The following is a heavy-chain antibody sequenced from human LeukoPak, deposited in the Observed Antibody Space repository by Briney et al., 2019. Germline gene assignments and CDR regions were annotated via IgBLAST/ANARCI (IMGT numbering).Heavy chain of an antibody. J-gene: IGHJ4*02. CDR1: GYATDYY. CDR3: AYYDYNFYPY. V-gene: IGHV1-2*02. Sequence: ASVKVSCKASGYATDYYIHWVRQAPGQGLEWMGWINPNSGGTIYARNFRGRVTMTWDTSIATVYLELRSLRSDDAAVYYCAYYDYNFYPYWGQGTLVTVSS. CDR2: INPNSGGT. D-gene: IGHD5-12*01.